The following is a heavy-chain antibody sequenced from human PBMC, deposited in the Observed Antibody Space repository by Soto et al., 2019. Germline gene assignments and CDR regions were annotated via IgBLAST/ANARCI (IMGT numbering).Heavy chain of an antibody. J-gene: IGHJ3*02. CDR3: ARDIACSSSSCQGDNFDI. Sequence: QLVASGGGLIQPGESLTLSCEASGFSVTNNYMYWVRQAPGKGLEWVCLIYSGGGTHYADFVNGRFIISRDNSKNTLHLQMDKLRAEDTAIYYCARDIACSSSSCQGDNFDIWGRGTLVTVSP. V-gene: IGHV3-53*01. CDR2: IYSGGGT. D-gene: IGHD2-2*01. CDR1: GFSVTNNY.